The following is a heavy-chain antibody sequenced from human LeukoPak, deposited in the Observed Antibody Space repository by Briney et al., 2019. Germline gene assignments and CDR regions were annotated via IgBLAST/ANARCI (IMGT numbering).Heavy chain of an antibody. CDR1: GGSFSGYY. V-gene: IGHV4-31*11. D-gene: IGHD3-22*01. Sequence: PSETLSLTCAVYGGSFSGYYWSWIRQHPGKGLEWIGYIYYSGSTYYNPSLKSRVTISVDTSKNQFSLKLSSVTAADTAVYYCARVFAYYYDSSEAFDIWGQGTMVTVSS. CDR2: IYYSGST. CDR3: ARVFAYYYDSSEAFDI. J-gene: IGHJ3*02.